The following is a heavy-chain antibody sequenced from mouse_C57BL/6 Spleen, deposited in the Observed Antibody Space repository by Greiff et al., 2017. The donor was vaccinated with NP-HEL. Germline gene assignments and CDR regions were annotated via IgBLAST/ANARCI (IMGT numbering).Heavy chain of an antibody. D-gene: IGHD2-5*01. V-gene: IGHV1-69*01. CDR2: IDPSDSYT. CDR3: ARRDSNYAMDY. Sequence: VQLQQPGAELVMPGASVKLSCKASGYTFTSYWMHWVKQRPGQGLEWIGEIDPSDSYTNYNQKFKGKSTLTVDKSSSTAYMQLSSLTSEDSAVYYCARRDSNYAMDYWGQGTSVTVSS. J-gene: IGHJ4*01. CDR1: GYTFTSYW.